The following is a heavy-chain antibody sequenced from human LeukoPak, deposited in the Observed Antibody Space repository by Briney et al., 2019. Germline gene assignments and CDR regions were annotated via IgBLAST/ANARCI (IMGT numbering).Heavy chain of an antibody. J-gene: IGHJ4*02. CDR1: AYTFTGYY. CDR2: INPNSGGT. Sequence: GASVKVSCKASAYTFTGYYMHWVRQAPGQGLEWMGWINPNSGGTNYAQKFQGRVTMTRDTSISTAYMELSRLRSDDTAVYYCARESPDLDYSCDYWGQGTLVTVSS. CDR3: ARESPDLDYSCDY. V-gene: IGHV1-2*02. D-gene: IGHD4-11*01.